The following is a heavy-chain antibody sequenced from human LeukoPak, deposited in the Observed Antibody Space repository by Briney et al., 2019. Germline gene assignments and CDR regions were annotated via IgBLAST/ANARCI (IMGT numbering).Heavy chain of an antibody. CDR2: ISAYNGNT. CDR1: GYTFSNYG. J-gene: IGHJ3*02. Sequence: ASVKVSCKASGYTFSNYGITWVRQAPGQGLEWMGWISAYNGNTNYAQKFQGRVTITTDESTSTAYMELSSLRSEDTAVYYCARDQGGSYHDAFDIWGQGTMVTVSS. V-gene: IGHV1-18*01. D-gene: IGHD1-26*01. CDR3: ARDQGGSYHDAFDI.